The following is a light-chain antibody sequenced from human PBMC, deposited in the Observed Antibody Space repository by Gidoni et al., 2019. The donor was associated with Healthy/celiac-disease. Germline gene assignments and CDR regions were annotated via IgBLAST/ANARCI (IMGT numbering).Light chain of an antibody. CDR2: AAS. Sequence: DIQLTQSPSFLSASVGDRVPITCRASQGISSYLAWYRQKPGKAPKLLIYAASTLQSGVPSRFSGSGSGTEFTLTISSLQPEDFATYYCQQLNSYPPYTFGQGTKLEIK. J-gene: IGKJ2*01. CDR3: QQLNSYPPYT. V-gene: IGKV1-9*01. CDR1: QGISSY.